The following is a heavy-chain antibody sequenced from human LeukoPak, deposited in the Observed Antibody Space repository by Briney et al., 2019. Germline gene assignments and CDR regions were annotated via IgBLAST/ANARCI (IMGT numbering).Heavy chain of an antibody. CDR3: ARASHIGAAGLFDH. CDR2: LYGGGTT. Sequence: GGSLRLSCAVSRFSISNYWMTWVRQAPGKGLDWVSVLYGGGTTFYGVSVKDRFIISRDNSKNTVFLQMNSLRTDDTAIYYCARASHIGAAGLFDHWGQGIRVTISS. J-gene: IGHJ4*02. D-gene: IGHD6-13*01. CDR1: RFSISNYW. V-gene: IGHV3-66*01.